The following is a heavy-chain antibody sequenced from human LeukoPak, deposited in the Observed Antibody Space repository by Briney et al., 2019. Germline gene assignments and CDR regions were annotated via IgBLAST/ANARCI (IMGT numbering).Heavy chain of an antibody. Sequence: GGSLRLSCAASGFTSSSYEMNWVRQAPGKGLEWVSSISSGSSYIYYADSVKGRFTISRDNAKNSLYLQMNSLRAEDTAVYYCARDDIAVATCFDYWGQGTLVTVSS. CDR3: ARDDIAVATCFDY. CDR1: GFTSSSYE. CDR2: ISSGSSYI. J-gene: IGHJ4*02. D-gene: IGHD6-19*01. V-gene: IGHV3-21*01.